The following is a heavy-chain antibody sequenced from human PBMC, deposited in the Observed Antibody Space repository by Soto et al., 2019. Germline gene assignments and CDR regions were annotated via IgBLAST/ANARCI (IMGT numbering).Heavy chain of an antibody. CDR2: ISAYNGNT. CDR3: ARVSAAPVDYDYGMDV. Sequence: QVQLVQSGAEVKKPGASVKVSCKASGYTFTSYGISWVRQAPGQGLEWMGWISAYNGNTNYAQKLQGRVTMTTDTSTSTAYMELRSLRSDDTGVYYCARVSAAPVDYDYGMDVWGQGTTVTVSS. J-gene: IGHJ6*02. D-gene: IGHD6-25*01. V-gene: IGHV1-18*01. CDR1: GYTFTSYG.